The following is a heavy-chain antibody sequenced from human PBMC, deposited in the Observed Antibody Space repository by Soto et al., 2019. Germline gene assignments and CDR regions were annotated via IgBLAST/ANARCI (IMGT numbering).Heavy chain of an antibody. V-gene: IGHV4-39*01. CDR2: IYYSGST. CDR1: GGSISSSSYY. Sequence: PAETLSLTCTVSGGSISSSSYYWGWIRQPPGKGLEWIGSIYYSGSTYYYPSLKSRVTISVDTSKNQFSLQLSSVTAADTAVYYCTLTRITVFGVVTPYYYYGMDVWGQGTTVTVS. CDR3: TLTRITVFGVVTPYYYYGMDV. J-gene: IGHJ6*02. D-gene: IGHD3-3*01.